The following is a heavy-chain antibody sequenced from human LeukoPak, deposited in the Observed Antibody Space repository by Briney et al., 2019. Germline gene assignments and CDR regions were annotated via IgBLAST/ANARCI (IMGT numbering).Heavy chain of an antibody. CDR3: ARDRGSGWFLYFDY. Sequence: SETLSLTCTVSGGSISSYYWSWIRQPPGKGLEWIGYIYYSGSTNYNPSLKSRVTISVDTSKNQFSLKLSSVTAADTAVYFCARDRGSGWFLYFDYWGQGSLVTVSS. CDR2: IYYSGST. D-gene: IGHD6-13*01. J-gene: IGHJ4*02. V-gene: IGHV4-59*12. CDR1: GGSISSYY.